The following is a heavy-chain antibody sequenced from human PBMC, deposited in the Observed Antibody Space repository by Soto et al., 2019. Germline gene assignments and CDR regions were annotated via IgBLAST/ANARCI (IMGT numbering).Heavy chain of an antibody. CDR1: GFTFSSYS. D-gene: IGHD1-26*01. CDR3: AKFRGQYYHTYYMDA. J-gene: IGHJ6*03. V-gene: IGHV3-23*01. CDR2: ISGGGGYT. Sequence: GGSLRLSCAASGFTFSSYSINWVRQAPGKGLEWVSSISGGGGYTYYADPVKGRFTCSRDNSKNTLFLQMNSLRAEDTAVYFCAKFRGQYYHTYYMDAWGKGTTVTVSS.